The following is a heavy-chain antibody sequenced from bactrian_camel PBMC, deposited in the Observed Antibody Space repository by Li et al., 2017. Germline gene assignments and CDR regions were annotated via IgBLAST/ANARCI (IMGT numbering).Heavy chain of an antibody. V-gene: IGHV3S35*01. CDR2: INRGGTT. D-gene: IGHD2*01. CDR1: GFTFSTSA. J-gene: IGHJ4*01. Sequence: VQLVESGGSLVQPGGSLRLSCAASGFTFSTSAMSWVRQPPGKGLEWVSIINRGGTTYYADSMKGRFTISRDNATNTVYLQMNSLKPEDTAVYYCVSLVGRPLVHQGTQVTVS.